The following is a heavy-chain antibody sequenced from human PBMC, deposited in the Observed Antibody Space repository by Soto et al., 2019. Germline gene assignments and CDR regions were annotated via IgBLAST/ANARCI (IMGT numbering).Heavy chain of an antibody. CDR2: VSYDGSNK. CDR3: VKSVGAYGMDV. J-gene: IGHJ6*02. D-gene: IGHD3-16*01. Sequence: HVQLVESGGGVVQPGRSLRLSCAASGFAFSSYDMHWVRQAPGKGLEWVALVSYDGSNKYYADSVKGRFTISRDNSKNTLYLQMNSLRAEDTAVYYCVKSVGAYGMDVWGQGTTVTVSS. V-gene: IGHV3-30*18. CDR1: GFAFSSYD.